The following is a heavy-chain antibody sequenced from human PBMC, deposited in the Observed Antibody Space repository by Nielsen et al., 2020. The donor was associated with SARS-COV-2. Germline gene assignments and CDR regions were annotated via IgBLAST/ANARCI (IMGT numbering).Heavy chain of an antibody. V-gene: IGHV3-7*01. Sequence: GESLKISCAASGFIFSDYWMTWVRRAPGKGLEWVANIAPDEREKSYVDYVKGRFIISRDNAKNSLYLQMNSLRDEDTAVYYCARDLQWPIDYWGQGTLVTVSS. D-gene: IGHD6-19*01. CDR3: ARDLQWPIDY. CDR2: IAPDEREK. J-gene: IGHJ4*02. CDR1: GFIFSDYW.